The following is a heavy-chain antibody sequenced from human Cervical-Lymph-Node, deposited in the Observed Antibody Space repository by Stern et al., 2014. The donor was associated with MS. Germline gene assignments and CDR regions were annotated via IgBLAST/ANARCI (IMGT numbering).Heavy chain of an antibody. Sequence: QVQLQESGPGLVKPSETLSLTCSVSGGSISRSTYYSGWIRQPPGKGLEWIGSIYYSGTTYYNPSLKSRVTIDTSTNQFSLGLTSVTAADTAVYYCARHDGWLPHYWSQGTLVTVSS. CDR3: ARHDGWLPHY. CDR1: GGSISRSTYY. D-gene: IGHD5-12*01. CDR2: IYYSGTT. V-gene: IGHV4-39*01. J-gene: IGHJ4*02.